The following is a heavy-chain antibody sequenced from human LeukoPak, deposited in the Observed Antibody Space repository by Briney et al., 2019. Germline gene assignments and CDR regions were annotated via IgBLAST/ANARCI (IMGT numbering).Heavy chain of an antibody. V-gene: IGHV3-7*03. D-gene: IGHD6-6*01. Sequence: GGSLRLSCAASGFTFSSYWMTWVRQAPGKGLEWVANINKDGSVQYYVDSVKGRYTISGDNAKNSVYLQMNSLRAEDTAIYNCARIGYSSSSLDLWGRGTLVTVSS. CDR1: GFTFSSYW. CDR2: INKDGSVQ. CDR3: ARIGYSSSSLDL. J-gene: IGHJ4*02.